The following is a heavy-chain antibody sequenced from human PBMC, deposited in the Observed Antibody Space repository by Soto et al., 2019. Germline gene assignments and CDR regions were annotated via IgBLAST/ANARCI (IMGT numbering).Heavy chain of an antibody. D-gene: IGHD3-3*01. V-gene: IGHV3-48*02. CDR2: ISSSSNTI. CDR3: ARVIWSGYLTSDY. Sequence: EVQLVESGGGLGQPGGSLRLSCVVSGFTFSTSSMNWVRQAPGKGLEWVSYISSSSNTIYADSVKGRFTISRDNAKNSRYLQMNSLRDEDTAVYYWARVIWSGYLTSDYWGQGTLVTVSS. CDR1: GFTFSTSS. J-gene: IGHJ4*02.